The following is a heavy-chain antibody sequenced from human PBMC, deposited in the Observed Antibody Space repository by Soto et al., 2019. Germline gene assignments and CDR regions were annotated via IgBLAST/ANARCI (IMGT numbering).Heavy chain of an antibody. D-gene: IGHD3-9*01. CDR1: GYTFTSSY. J-gene: IGHJ4*02. CDR3: ARDLLAGNY. CDR2: INPNGGST. V-gene: IGHV1-46*01. Sequence: QVQLVQSGAEVKKPGASVKLSCKASGYTFTSSYVHWVRQAPGQGLEWVAIINPNGGSTNYAQEFQGRVTVNRGPATSTVFMELSSLHSDDTAVYYCARDLLAGNYWGQGTPVTVPS.